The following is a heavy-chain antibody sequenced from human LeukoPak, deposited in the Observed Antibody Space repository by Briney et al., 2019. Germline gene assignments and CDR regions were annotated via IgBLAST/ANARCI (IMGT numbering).Heavy chain of an antibody. CDR1: GFIFSSYE. V-gene: IGHV3-48*03. D-gene: IGHD3-10*01. Sequence: GGSLRLSCAASGFIFSSYEMNWVRQAPGKGLEWVSYISSSGSTIYYADSVKGRFTISRDNSKNTLYLQMNSLRAEDTAVYYCAKGNYGSGSYYNGGNWFDPWGQGTLVTVSS. CDR3: AKGNYGSGSYYNGGNWFDP. J-gene: IGHJ5*02. CDR2: ISSSGSTI.